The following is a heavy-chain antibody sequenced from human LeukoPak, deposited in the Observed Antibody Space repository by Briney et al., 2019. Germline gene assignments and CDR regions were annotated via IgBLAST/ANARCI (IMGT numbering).Heavy chain of an antibody. Sequence: EASVKVSCKASGYTFTDYYLHWVRQAPGQGLEWMGWINPNSGGTNYAQKFQDRVTMTRDTAISTAYMELSSLTYDDTAVYYCARGVLPQGRGAFDIWGQGAMVTVSS. CDR3: ARGVLPQGRGAFDI. V-gene: IGHV1-2*02. D-gene: IGHD3-3*01. J-gene: IGHJ3*02. CDR2: INPNSGGT. CDR1: GYTFTDYY.